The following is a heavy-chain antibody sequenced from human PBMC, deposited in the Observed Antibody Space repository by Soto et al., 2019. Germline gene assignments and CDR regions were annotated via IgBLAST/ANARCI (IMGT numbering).Heavy chain of an antibody. CDR1: GFTFSSYG. CDR2: ISYDGSNK. CDR3: AKDRYCSGGTCLNFYGMDV. Sequence: QVQLVESGGGVVQPGRSLRLSCAASGFTFSSYGMHWVRQAPGKGLEWVAVISYDGSNKYYADSVKGRFTISRDNSKNTLYLQMNSLRPEGTAVYYCAKDRYCSGGTCLNFYGMDVWGQGTTVTVSS. D-gene: IGHD2-15*01. V-gene: IGHV3-30*18. J-gene: IGHJ6*02.